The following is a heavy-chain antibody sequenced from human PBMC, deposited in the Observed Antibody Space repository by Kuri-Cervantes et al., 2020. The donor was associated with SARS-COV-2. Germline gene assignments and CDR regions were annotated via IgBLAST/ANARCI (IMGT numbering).Heavy chain of an antibody. CDR1: GFAFSSHA. CDR3: ARGQGAFGGWFDP. J-gene: IGHJ5*02. Sequence: GGCLRLSCAASGFAFSSHAMSWVRQTPEKGLEWVSGIRSSGASTSYAHSVMGHFSMSRDDSKNTLYLQLNGLRVDDTAVYFCARGQGAFGGWFDPWGQGTLVTVSS. V-gene: IGHV3-23*01. D-gene: IGHD3-16*01. CDR2: IRSSGAST.